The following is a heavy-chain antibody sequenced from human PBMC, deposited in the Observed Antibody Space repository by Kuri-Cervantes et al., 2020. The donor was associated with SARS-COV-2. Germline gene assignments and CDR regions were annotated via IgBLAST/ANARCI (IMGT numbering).Heavy chain of an antibody. CDR3: TTLWSA. V-gene: IGHV3-15*01. D-gene: IGHD3-3*01. Sequence: GESLKISCAASGFTFSNAWMSWVRQAPGKGLEWVGRIKSKTDGGKTDYAAPVKGRFTISRDDSKNTLYLQMNSLKTEDTAVYYCTTLWSAWGQGTLVTVSS. CDR1: GFTFSNAW. J-gene: IGHJ4*02. CDR2: IKSKTDGGKT.